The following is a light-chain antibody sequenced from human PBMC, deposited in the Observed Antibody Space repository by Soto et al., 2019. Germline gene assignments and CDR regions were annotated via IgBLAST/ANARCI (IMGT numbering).Light chain of an antibody. CDR2: GAS. CDR1: QTVSSS. CDR3: QQYYDWPPWP. J-gene: IGKJ1*01. Sequence: DIVMTQSPATLSVSPGERATLSCRASQTVSSSLAWYQQRRGQAPRLLIFGASTSAPGIPARFSASGSGTEFTLTISSLQSEDFAIYYCQQYYDWPPWPFGQGTKVEIK. V-gene: IGKV3-15*01.